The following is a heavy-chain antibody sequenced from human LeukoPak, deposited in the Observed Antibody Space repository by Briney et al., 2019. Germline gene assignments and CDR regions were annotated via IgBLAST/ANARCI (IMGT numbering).Heavy chain of an antibody. J-gene: IGHJ4*02. CDR3: ARAPRYYDSSGYYGGNY. Sequence: DSVKVSCKPSGYTFTSYYMHWVRQAPGQGLEWMGIVNPSGGSTSYAQKFQGRVTMTRDTSTSTVYMELSSLRSEDTAVYYCARAPRYYDSSGYYGGNYWGQGTLVTVSS. CDR1: GYTFTSYY. CDR2: VNPSGGST. V-gene: IGHV1-46*01. D-gene: IGHD3-22*01.